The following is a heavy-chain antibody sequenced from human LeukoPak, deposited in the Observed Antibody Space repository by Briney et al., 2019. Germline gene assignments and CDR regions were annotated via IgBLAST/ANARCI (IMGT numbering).Heavy chain of an antibody. CDR3: ARGSSSSWFTAPLKY. J-gene: IGHJ4*02. V-gene: IGHV3-23*01. D-gene: IGHD6-13*01. CDR2: ISGSGGST. Sequence: GGSLRLSCAASGFTFSSYAMSWVRQAPGKGLEWVSAISGSGGSTYYADSVKGRFTISRDNSKNTLYLQMNSLRAEDTAVYYCARGSSSSWFTAPLKYWGQGTLVTVSS. CDR1: GFTFSSYA.